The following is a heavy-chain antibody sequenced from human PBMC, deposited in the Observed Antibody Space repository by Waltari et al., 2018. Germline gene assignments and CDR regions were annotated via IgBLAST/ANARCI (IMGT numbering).Heavy chain of an antibody. CDR2: FHHSGST. CDR3: ARAPYDNDFDY. V-gene: IGHV4-30-2*01. D-gene: IGHD3-22*01. J-gene: IGHJ4*02. Sequence: QLQLQESGSGLVKPSQTLSLTCAVSGGPINSGVSSWSWIRQPPGKGLEWIGYFHHSGSTYYNPSLKSRVTISVDGSKNQFSLRLTSVTAADTAVYYCARAPYDNDFDYWGQGTLVTVSS. CDR1: GGPINSGVSS.